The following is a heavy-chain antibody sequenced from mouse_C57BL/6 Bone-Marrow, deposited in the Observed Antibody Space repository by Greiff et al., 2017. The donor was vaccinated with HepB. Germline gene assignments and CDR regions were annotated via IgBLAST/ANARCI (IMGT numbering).Heavy chain of an antibody. V-gene: IGHV5-6*01. D-gene: IGHD1-1*01. J-gene: IGHJ2*01. CDR3: ARHPYYYGSSLYYFDY. Sequence: EVKLVESGGDLVKPGGSLKLSCAASGFTFSSYGMSWVRQTPDKRLEWVATISSGGSYTYYPDSVKGRFTISRDNAKNTLYLQMSSLKSEDTAMYYCARHPYYYGSSLYYFDYWGQGTTLTVSS. CDR1: GFTFSSYG. CDR2: ISSGGSYT.